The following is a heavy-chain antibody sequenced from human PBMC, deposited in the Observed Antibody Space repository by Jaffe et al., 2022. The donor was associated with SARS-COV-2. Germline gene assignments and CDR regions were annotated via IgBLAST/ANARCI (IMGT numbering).Heavy chain of an antibody. Sequence: EVQVVESGGGLVQPGQSLRLSCAASGFDFDKSAMHWVRQPPGKGLEWVASLSWRSESIGHAVSVMGRFTISRDNAKSSLYLQMNSLKSEDTAIYYCVKDRGQYGSGSLEYWGQGTLVTVSS. D-gene: IGHD3-10*01. CDR3: VKDRGQYGSGSLEY. J-gene: IGHJ4*02. V-gene: IGHV3-9*01. CDR2: LSWRSESI. CDR1: GFDFDKSA.